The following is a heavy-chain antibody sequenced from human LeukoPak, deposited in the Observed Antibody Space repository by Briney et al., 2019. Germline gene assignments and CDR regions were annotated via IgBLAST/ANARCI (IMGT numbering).Heavy chain of an antibody. CDR2: ISSSSSYI. CDR3: ARAGEYSSSLGDAFDI. Sequence: GGSLRLSCAASGFTFSSYSMNWVRQAPGKGLEWVSSISSSSSYIYYADSVNGRFTISRDNAKNSLYLQMNSLRAEDTAVYYCARAGEYSSSLGDAFDIWGQGTMVTVSS. J-gene: IGHJ3*02. D-gene: IGHD6-6*01. CDR1: GFTFSSYS. V-gene: IGHV3-21*01.